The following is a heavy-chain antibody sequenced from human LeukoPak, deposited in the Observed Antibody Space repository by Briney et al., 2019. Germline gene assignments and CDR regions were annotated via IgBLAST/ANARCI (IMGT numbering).Heavy chain of an antibody. V-gene: IGHV4-39*07. CDR1: GGSISSSSYY. D-gene: IGHD6-13*01. CDR3: ARDRLIAATAVYYYGMDV. Sequence: SETLSLTCTVSGGSISSSSYYWGWIRQPPGKGLEWIGSIYYSGSTYYNPSLKSRVTISVDTSKNHFSPKLTSVTAADTAVYYCARDRLIAATAVYYYGMDVWGQGTTVTVSS. J-gene: IGHJ6*02. CDR2: IYYSGST.